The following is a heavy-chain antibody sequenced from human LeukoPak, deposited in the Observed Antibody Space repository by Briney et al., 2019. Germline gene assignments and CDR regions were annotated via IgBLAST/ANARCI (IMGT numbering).Heavy chain of an antibody. CDR1: GFTFSDYY. J-gene: IGHJ3*02. Sequence: PGGSLRLSCAASGFTFSDYYMSWIRQAPGKGLEWVSYISSSSNIIYYADSVKGRFTISRDNAKNSLCLQMNSLRAEDTAVYYCARTAYYYDSSGYDDAFDIWGQGTMVTVSS. CDR3: ARTAYYYDSSGYDDAFDI. D-gene: IGHD3-22*01. V-gene: IGHV3-11*01. CDR2: ISSSSNII.